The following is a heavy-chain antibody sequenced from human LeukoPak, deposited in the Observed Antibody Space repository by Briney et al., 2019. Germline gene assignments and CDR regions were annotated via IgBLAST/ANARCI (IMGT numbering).Heavy chain of an antibody. CDR2: IKQDGSDK. Sequence: PGGSVRLSCAASGFTFTFYWMSWVRQAPGKGLEWVANIKQDGSDKYYVGSVKGRFTISRGNSKNSLYLQMNSLRAEDTAFYFCARHSNKYDFDSSGHYRSFDYWGRGTLVSVSS. CDR3: ARHSNKYDFDSSGHYRSFDY. D-gene: IGHD3-22*01. CDR1: GFTFTFYW. V-gene: IGHV3-7*01. J-gene: IGHJ4*02.